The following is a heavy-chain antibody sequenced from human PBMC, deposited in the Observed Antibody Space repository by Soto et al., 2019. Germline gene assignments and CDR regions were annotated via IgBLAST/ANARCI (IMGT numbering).Heavy chain of an antibody. J-gene: IGHJ4*02. CDR3: ARQRGSGSECDFDY. CDR1: GGSISSSSYY. Sequence: SETLSLTCTVSGGSISSSSYYWGWIRQPPGKGLEWIGSIYYSGSTYYNPSLKSRVTISVDTSKNQFSLKLSSVTAADTAVYYCARQRGSGSECDFDYWGQGTLVTVSS. CDR2: IYYSGST. D-gene: IGHD3-10*01. V-gene: IGHV4-39*01.